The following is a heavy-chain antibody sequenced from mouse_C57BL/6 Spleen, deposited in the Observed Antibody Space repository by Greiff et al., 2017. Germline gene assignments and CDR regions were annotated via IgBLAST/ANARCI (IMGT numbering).Heavy chain of an antibody. J-gene: IGHJ1*03. D-gene: IGHD2-3*01. CDR3: ARGDGYNWYFDV. CDR1: GYTFTSYW. V-gene: IGHV1-50*01. CDR2: IDPSDSYT. Sequence: QVQLQQSGAELVKPGASVKLSCKASGYTFTSYWMQWVKQRPGQGLEWIGKIDPSDSYTNYNQKFKGKATLTVDTSSSTAYMQLSSLTSEDSAVYYCARGDGYNWYFDVWGTGTSVTVSS.